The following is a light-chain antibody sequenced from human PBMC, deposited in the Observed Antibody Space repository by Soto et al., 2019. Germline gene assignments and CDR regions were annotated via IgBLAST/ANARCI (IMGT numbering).Light chain of an antibody. CDR2: GAS. V-gene: IGKV3-15*01. Sequence: EIVLTQSPATLSMSPGERATLFCRASQGISTLLAWYQQKPGQAPRLLIYGASTRATGIPARFSGSGSGTEFTLTISSLQSEDFALYYCQQYNNWPITFGQGTRLEI. J-gene: IGKJ5*01. CDR1: QGISTL. CDR3: QQYNNWPIT.